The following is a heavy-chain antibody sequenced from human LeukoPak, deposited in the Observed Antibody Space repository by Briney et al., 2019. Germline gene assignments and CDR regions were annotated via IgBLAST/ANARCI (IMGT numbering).Heavy chain of an antibody. CDR1: GYSISSGYY. CDR2: IYHSGST. Sequence: PSETLSLTCAVSGYSISSGYYWGWIRQPPGKGLEWIGSIYHSGSTYHNPSLKSRVTISVDTSKNQFSLKLSSVTAADTAVYYCARGTFLVSARNWGQGTLVTVSS. D-gene: IGHD2-2*01. V-gene: IGHV4-38-2*01. J-gene: IGHJ4*02. CDR3: ARGTFLVSARN.